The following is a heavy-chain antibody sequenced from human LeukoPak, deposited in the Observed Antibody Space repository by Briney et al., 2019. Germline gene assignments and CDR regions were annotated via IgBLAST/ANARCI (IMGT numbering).Heavy chain of an antibody. CDR1: GGSISSSSYY. CDR3: ARQLMIDYYYYYYYMDV. D-gene: IGHD3-22*01. V-gene: IGHV4-39*01. Sequence: SETLSLTCTVSGGSISSSSYYWGWIRQPPGKGLEWIGSIYYSGSTYYNPSLKSRVTISVDTSKNQFSLKLSSVTAADTAVYYCARQLMIDYYYYYYYMDVWGRGTTVTISS. J-gene: IGHJ6*03. CDR2: IYYSGST.